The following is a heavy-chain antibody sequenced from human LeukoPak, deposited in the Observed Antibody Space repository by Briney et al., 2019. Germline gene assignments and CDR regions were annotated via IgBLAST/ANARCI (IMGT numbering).Heavy chain of an antibody. V-gene: IGHV3-30*18. Sequence: GRSLRLSCAASGFTFSSYGMHWVRQAPGKGLEWVAVISYDGSNKYYADSVKGRFTISRDNSKNTLYLQMNSLRAEDTAVYYCAKDSMKTYYDFWSGPTNFDYWGQGTLVTVSS. CDR1: GFTFSSYG. CDR2: ISYDGSNK. J-gene: IGHJ4*02. CDR3: AKDSMKTYYDFWSGPTNFDY. D-gene: IGHD3-3*01.